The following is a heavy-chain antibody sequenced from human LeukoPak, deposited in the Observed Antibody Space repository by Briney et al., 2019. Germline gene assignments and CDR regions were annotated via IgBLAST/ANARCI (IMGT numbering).Heavy chain of an antibody. Sequence: GGSLRLSCAASGFTFSSYWMHWVRQAPGKGLEWVSVIYSGGSTYYVDSVKGRFTISRDNSKNTLSLQMNSLRAEDTAVYYCAKDDGYFDYWGQGTLVTVSS. D-gene: IGHD5-24*01. CDR3: AKDDGYFDY. CDR2: IYSGGST. V-gene: IGHV3-66*01. J-gene: IGHJ4*02. CDR1: GFTFSSYW.